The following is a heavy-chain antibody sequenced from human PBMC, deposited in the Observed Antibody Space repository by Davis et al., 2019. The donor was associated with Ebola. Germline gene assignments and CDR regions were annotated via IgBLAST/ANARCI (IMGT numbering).Heavy chain of an antibody. J-gene: IGHJ5*02. CDR1: GGSFSGYY. D-gene: IGHD6-19*01. CDR3: ARGPGIAVAGNNWFDP. Sequence: SETLSLTCAVYGGSFSGYYWSWIRQPPGKGLEWIGEINHSGSTNYNPSLKSRVTISVDTSKNQFSLKLSSVTAADTAVYYCARGPGIAVAGNNWFDPWGQGTLVTVSS. CDR2: INHSGST. V-gene: IGHV4-34*01.